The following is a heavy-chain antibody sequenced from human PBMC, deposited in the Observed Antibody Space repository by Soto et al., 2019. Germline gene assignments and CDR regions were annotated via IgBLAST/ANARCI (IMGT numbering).Heavy chain of an antibody. CDR1: GFTFSSYG. CDR2: ISYDGSNK. V-gene: IGHV3-30*18. CDR3: AKVYRPEYYDFWSGYNGIPSEYYYYGMDV. D-gene: IGHD3-3*01. J-gene: IGHJ6*02. Sequence: PGGSLRLSCAASGFTFSSYGMHWVRQAPGKWLEWVAVISYDGSNKYYADSVKGRFTISRDNSKNTLYLQMNSLRAEDTAVYYCAKVYRPEYYDFWSGYNGIPSEYYYYGMDVWGQGTTVTVSS.